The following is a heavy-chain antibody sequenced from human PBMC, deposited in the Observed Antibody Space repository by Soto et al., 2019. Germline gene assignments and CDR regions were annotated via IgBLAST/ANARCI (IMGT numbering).Heavy chain of an antibody. Sequence: EMQLVQSGAEVKKPGESLRISCKGSGYSFTSYWISWVRQMPGKGLEWMGRIDPIDSYTNFSPSFQGHVTISADKSISTAYLQWSSLKASDTAMYYCARTIAPSDYYFDYWGQGTLVTVSS. CDR2: IDPIDSYT. CDR1: GYSFTSYW. CDR3: ARTIAPSDYYFDY. J-gene: IGHJ4*02. V-gene: IGHV5-10-1*01. D-gene: IGHD2-21*01.